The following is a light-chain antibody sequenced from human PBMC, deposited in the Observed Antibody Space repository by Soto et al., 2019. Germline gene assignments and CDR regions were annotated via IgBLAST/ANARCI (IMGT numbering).Light chain of an antibody. V-gene: IGLV2-14*01. Sequence: QSALTQPASVSGSPGQSITISCTGTSSDVGGYNYVSWYQRHPGKAPKLMIYEVSNRPSGVSNRFSGSKSGNTASLTISGLQAEDEADYYCSSYTISSTLLVFGGGTKLTVL. CDR1: SSDVGGYNY. CDR2: EVS. CDR3: SSYTISSTLLV. J-gene: IGLJ2*01.